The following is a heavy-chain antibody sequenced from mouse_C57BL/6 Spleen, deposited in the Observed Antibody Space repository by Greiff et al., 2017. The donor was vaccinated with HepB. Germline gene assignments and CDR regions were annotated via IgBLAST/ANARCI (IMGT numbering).Heavy chain of an antibody. CDR3: ARRGTTVVSFDY. CDR1: GYTFTSYW. J-gene: IGHJ2*01. D-gene: IGHD1-1*01. Sequence: QVQLQQPGAELVMPGASVKLSCKASGYTFTSYWMHWVKQRPGQGLEWIGEIDPSDSYTNYNQKFKGKSTLTVDKSSSTAYMQLSSLTSEDSAVYYWARRGTTVVSFDYWGQAPLSQSPQ. V-gene: IGHV1-69*01. CDR2: IDPSDSYT.